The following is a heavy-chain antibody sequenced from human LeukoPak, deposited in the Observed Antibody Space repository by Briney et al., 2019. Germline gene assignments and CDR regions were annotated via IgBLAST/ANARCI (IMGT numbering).Heavy chain of an antibody. V-gene: IGHV1-18*01. CDR3: ARIASDGSGTNHY. CDR2: ISAYNGNT. J-gene: IGHJ4*02. CDR1: GYMFSSYV. Sequence: ASVKVSCKASGYMFSSYVITWVRPAPGQGLEWMGWISAYNGNTKSAQNLQGRVIMTTDTSTNTAHMELRSLRSDDTAVYYCARIASDGSGTNHYWGQGTQVIVSS. D-gene: IGHD3-10*01.